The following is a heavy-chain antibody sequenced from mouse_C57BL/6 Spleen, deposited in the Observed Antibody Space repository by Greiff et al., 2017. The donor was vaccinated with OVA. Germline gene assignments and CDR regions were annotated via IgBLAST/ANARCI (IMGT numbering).Heavy chain of an antibody. Sequence: VQLQQSGPELVKPGASVKIPCKASGYTFTDYNMDWVKQSHGKSLEWIGDINPNNGGTIYNQKFKGKATLTVDKSSSTAYMELRSLTSEDTAVYYCARSGSSGFPGWFAYWGQGTLVTVSA. CDR2: INPNNGGT. CDR1: GYTFTDYN. CDR3: ARSGSSGFPGWFAY. D-gene: IGHD3-2*02. J-gene: IGHJ3*01. V-gene: IGHV1-18*01.